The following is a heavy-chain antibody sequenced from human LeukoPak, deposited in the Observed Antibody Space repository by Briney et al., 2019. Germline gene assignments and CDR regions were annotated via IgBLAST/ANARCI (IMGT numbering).Heavy chain of an antibody. J-gene: IGHJ4*02. CDR1: GYSFTNYW. CDR2: IYPGDSDT. D-gene: IGHD2-2*01. CDR3: ARSQYCSSTSCYLAMDY. Sequence: GESLKISCQGSGYSFTNYWIGWARQMPGKGLEWMGIIYPGDSDTRYSPSFQGQVTISADKSISTAYLQWSSLKASDTAMYYCARSQYCSSTSCYLAMDYWGQGTLVTVSS. V-gene: IGHV5-51*01.